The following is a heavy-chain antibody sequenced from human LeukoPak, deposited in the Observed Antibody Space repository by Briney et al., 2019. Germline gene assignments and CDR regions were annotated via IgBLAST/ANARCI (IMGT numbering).Heavy chain of an antibody. CDR3: ARNSLGYCSSTSCSYGMDV. Sequence: SETLSLTCTVSGGSISSYYWSWIRQPPGKGLEWIGEINHSGSTNYNPSLKSRVTISVDTSKSQFSLKPSSVTAADTAVYYCARNSLGYCSSTSCSYGMDVWGQGTTVTVSS. D-gene: IGHD2-2*01. V-gene: IGHV4-34*01. CDR1: GGSISSYY. CDR2: INHSGST. J-gene: IGHJ6*02.